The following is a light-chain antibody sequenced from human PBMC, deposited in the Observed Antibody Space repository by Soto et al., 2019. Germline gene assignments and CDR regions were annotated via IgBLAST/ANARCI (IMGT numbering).Light chain of an antibody. CDR3: QQRSNWPPT. Sequence: EIVMTQSPATLSVSPGERATLSCRASQSVSSNLAWYRQKPGQAPRLLIYAASNRATGIPDRFSGSGSGTDFTLTISSLEPEDFAVYYCQQRSNWPPTFGQGTRLEIK. CDR1: QSVSSN. V-gene: IGKV3-11*01. CDR2: AAS. J-gene: IGKJ5*01.